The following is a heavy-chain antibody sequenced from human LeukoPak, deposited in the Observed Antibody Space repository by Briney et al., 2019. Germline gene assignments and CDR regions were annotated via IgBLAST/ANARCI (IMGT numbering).Heavy chain of an antibody. CDR1: GNRITTYW. Sequence: GCLQISCKASGNRITTYWIGWGREKPGKGLEWMGLIFPGDSDTKYSPSFQGQVTISADKSISTAYLQWSSLKASDTAIYYCATYFAGAETFDIWGQGTVVTVSS. CDR2: IFPGDSDT. CDR3: ATYFAGAETFDI. V-gene: IGHV5-51*01. J-gene: IGHJ3*02. D-gene: IGHD3-16*01.